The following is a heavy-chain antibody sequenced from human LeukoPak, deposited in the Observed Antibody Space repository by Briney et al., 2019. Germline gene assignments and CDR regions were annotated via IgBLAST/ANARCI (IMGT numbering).Heavy chain of an antibody. CDR3: ARDTPPVFSVVVTASNYFDR. V-gene: IGHV3-48*01. CDR2: ISSSSGTI. D-gene: IGHD2-21*02. Sequence: PGGSLRLSCAASGFTFSSYSMNWVRQAPGKGLEWVSYISSSSGTIYYADSVKGRFTISRDNVKNSLYLQMNSLRAEDTAVYFCARDTPPVFSVVVTASNYFDRWGQGTLVTVSS. CDR1: GFTFSSYS. J-gene: IGHJ4*02.